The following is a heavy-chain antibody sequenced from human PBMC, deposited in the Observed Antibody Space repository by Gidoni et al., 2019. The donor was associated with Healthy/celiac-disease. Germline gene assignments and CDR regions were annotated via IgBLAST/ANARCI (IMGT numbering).Heavy chain of an antibody. CDR1: GYTFTSYG. V-gene: IGHV1-18*04. CDR3: ARDSGQGADLYYYYYGMDV. Sequence: QVQLVQSGAEVKKPGASVKVSCKASGYTFTSYGISWVRQAPGQGLEWMGWISAYNGNTNYAQKIQGRVTMTTDTSTSTAYMELRSLRSDDTAVYYCARDSGQGADLYYYYYGMDVWGQGTTVTVSS. CDR2: ISAYNGNT. D-gene: IGHD3-10*01. J-gene: IGHJ6*02.